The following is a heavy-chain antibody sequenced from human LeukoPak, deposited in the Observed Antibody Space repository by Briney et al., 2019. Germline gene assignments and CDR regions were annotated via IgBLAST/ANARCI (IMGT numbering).Heavy chain of an antibody. Sequence: ASVKVSCKASGYTFTSYYMHWVRQAPGQGLEWMGWINPNSGGTNYAQKFQGRVTMTRDTSISTAYMELSRLRSDDTAVYYCARDLSEVTMIEPDYWGQGTLVTVSS. CDR1: GYTFTSYY. V-gene: IGHV1-2*02. CDR2: INPNSGGT. J-gene: IGHJ4*02. D-gene: IGHD3-22*01. CDR3: ARDLSEVTMIEPDY.